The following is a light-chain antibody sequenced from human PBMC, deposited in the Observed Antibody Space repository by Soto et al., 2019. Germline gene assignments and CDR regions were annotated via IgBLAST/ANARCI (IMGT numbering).Light chain of an antibody. Sequence: DIQVTQSPSTLSASVGDRVTISCRASQNIDSWLAWYQQKPGKAPKLLIYDASGLESGVPSRFSGSGSGTEFTLTISSLQPDDFATYYCQQYNSYPYSFGPGTKVDIK. J-gene: IGKJ3*01. CDR1: QNIDSW. CDR2: DAS. V-gene: IGKV1-5*01. CDR3: QQYNSYPYS.